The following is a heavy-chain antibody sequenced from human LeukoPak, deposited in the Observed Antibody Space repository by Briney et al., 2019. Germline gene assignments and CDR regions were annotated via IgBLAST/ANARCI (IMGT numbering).Heavy chain of an antibody. CDR3: AKAVVVIAIESIEYFQH. CDR2: ISGSGGST. V-gene: IGHV3-23*01. D-gene: IGHD2-21*01. Sequence: PGGSLRLSCAASGFAFSTYALTWVRQAPGKGLEWVSAISGSGGSTYNADSVKGRFTISRDNSKNTLYLQKNSLRAEDTAVYYCAKAVVVIAIESIEYFQHWGQGTLVTASS. CDR1: GFAFSTYA. J-gene: IGHJ1*01.